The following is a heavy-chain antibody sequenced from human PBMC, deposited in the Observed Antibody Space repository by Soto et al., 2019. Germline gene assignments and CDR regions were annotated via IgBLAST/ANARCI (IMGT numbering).Heavy chain of an antibody. CDR1: GGTFSSYA. V-gene: IGHV1-69*01. CDR2: IIPIFGAA. D-gene: IGHD6-13*01. J-gene: IGHJ6*02. Sequence: QVLLVQSGAEVKKPGSSVKVSCKASGGTFSSYAIVWVRQAPGQGLEWMGGIIPIFGAANYAQKFQGRVTVTADESTSTAYMDLSSLRSEDTAVYYCARILGHSTTWYLNALDVWGQGTTVTGSS. CDR3: ARILGHSTTWYLNALDV.